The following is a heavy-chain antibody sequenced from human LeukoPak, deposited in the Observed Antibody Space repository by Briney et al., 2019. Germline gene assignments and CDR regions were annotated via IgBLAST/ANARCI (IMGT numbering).Heavy chain of an antibody. CDR1: GFTFSSYS. V-gene: IGHV3-21*04. CDR2: ISSSSSYI. D-gene: IGHD3-22*01. J-gene: IGHJ3*02. CDR3: AKDREKTTMIVVDDAFDS. Sequence: PGGSLRLSCAASGFTFSSYSMNWVRQAPGKGLEWVSSISSSSSYIYYADPVKGGFTISRDNAKNSLYLQMNSLRAEDTAVYYCAKDREKTTMIVVDDAFDSWGQGTMVTVSA.